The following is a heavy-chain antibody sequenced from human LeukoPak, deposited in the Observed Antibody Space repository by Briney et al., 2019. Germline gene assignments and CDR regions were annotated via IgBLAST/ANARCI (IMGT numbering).Heavy chain of an antibody. Sequence: GWSLRLSCAASGFSFISYWMSWVRQAPGKGLEWVANIKQDGSAKNYVDSVKGRFTISRDNAKNSLYLQLNSLRAEDTAVYYCAGCAGNSCYFDYWGQGTLVIVSS. D-gene: IGHD1-1*01. CDR1: GFSFISYW. V-gene: IGHV3-7*01. CDR3: AGCAGNSCYFDY. CDR2: IKQDGSAK. J-gene: IGHJ4*02.